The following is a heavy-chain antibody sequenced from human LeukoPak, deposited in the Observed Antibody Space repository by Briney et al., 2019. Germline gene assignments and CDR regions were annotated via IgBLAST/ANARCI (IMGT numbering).Heavy chain of an antibody. J-gene: IGHJ5*02. CDR3: ARSALLWFGSSWFYP. CDR2: ISAYNGNT. V-gene: IGHV1-18*04. CDR1: GYTFTSYG. D-gene: IGHD3-10*01. Sequence: ASVKVSCKASGYTFTSYGISWVRQAPGQGLEWMGWISAYNGNTNYAQKLQGRVTMTTDTSTSTAYMELRSLRSDDTAVYYCARSALLWFGSSWFYPWGQGTLVIVSS.